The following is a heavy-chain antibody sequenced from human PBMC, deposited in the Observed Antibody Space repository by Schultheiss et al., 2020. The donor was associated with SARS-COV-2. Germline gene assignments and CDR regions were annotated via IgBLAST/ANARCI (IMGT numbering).Heavy chain of an antibody. V-gene: IGHV4-59*08. CDR2: VFYSGST. D-gene: IGHD3-10*01. J-gene: IGHJ4*02. CDR3: ARQFWGFGDPLDY. Sequence: SETLSLTCAVYGGSFSDYYWSWVRQPPGKGLEWIGYVFYSGSTNYNPSLKSRVTISVDTSKNQFSLKLSSVTAADTAVYYCARQFWGFGDPLDYWGQGTLVTVSS. CDR1: GGSFSDYY.